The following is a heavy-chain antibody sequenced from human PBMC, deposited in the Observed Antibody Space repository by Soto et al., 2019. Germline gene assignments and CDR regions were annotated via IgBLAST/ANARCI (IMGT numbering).Heavy chain of an antibody. CDR2: ISAYNGNT. Sequence: ASVKVSCKASGYTFTSYGISWVRQAPGQGLEWMGWISAYNGNTNYAQKLQGRVTMTTDTSTSTAYMELRSLRSDDTAVYYCASWELGRYYYGMDVWGQGTTVTVSS. CDR1: GYTFTSYG. D-gene: IGHD1-26*01. CDR3: ASWELGRYYYGMDV. V-gene: IGHV1-18*01. J-gene: IGHJ6*02.